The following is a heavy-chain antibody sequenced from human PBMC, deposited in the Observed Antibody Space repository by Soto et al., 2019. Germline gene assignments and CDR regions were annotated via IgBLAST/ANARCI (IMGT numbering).Heavy chain of an antibody. Sequence: EVQLVESGGGLVKPGGSLRLSCAASGFTFSSYSMNWVRQAPGKGLEWVSSISSSSSYIYYADSVKGRFTISRDNAKNSLYLQMNSLRAEDTAVYYCARSPLDYYGSVYYFDYWGPGTLVTVSS. V-gene: IGHV3-21*01. CDR2: ISSSSSYI. CDR3: ARSPLDYYGSVYYFDY. J-gene: IGHJ4*02. D-gene: IGHD3-10*01. CDR1: GFTFSSYS.